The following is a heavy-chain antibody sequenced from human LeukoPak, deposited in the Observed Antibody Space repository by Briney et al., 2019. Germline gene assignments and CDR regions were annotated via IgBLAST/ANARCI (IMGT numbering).Heavy chain of an antibody. J-gene: IGHJ4*02. V-gene: IGHV4-34*01. Sequence: SETLSLTCAVYGGSFSGYYWSWIRQPPGKGLEWIGEINHSGSTNYSPSLKSRVTISVDTSKNQFPLKLSSVTAADTAVYYCARGLAVAGYYFDYWGQGTLVTVSS. CDR1: GGSFSGYY. D-gene: IGHD6-19*01. CDR3: ARGLAVAGYYFDY. CDR2: INHSGST.